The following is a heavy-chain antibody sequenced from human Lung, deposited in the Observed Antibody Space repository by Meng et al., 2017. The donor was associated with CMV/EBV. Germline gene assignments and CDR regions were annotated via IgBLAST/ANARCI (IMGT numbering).Heavy chain of an antibody. V-gene: IGHV4-4*03. CDR3: LRRSGGSV. J-gene: IGHJ1*01. CDR2: IPHRGSS. D-gene: IGHD3-10*01. CDR1: GDSITNHNW. Sequence: QVQLRESGPALVKPPETLSPTCAGSGDSITNHNWWAWVRQPPGKGLEWIGEIPHRGSSAYNPSLKSRVSMSIDKSKNQFSLKLTSVTAADTAVYHCLRRSGGSVWGQGTLVTVSS.